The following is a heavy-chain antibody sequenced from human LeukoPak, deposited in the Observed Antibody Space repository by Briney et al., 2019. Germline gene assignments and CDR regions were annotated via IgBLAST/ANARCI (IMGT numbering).Heavy chain of an antibody. Sequence: PGGSLRLSCAASGFTFSDYYMSWIRQAPGKGLEWVSYISSSGDTIFYADSVKGRFTISRDSAKNSLYLQMNSLRADDTAVYYCAKSPLRTRILLDYWGQGTLVPVSS. CDR3: AKSPLRTRILLDY. CDR1: GFTFSDYY. V-gene: IGHV3-11*01. D-gene: IGHD3-3*01. CDR2: ISSSGDTI. J-gene: IGHJ4*02.